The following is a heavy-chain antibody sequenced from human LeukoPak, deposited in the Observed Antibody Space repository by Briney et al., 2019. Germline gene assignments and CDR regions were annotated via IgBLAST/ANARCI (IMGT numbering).Heavy chain of an antibody. CDR1: GYIFTSYN. CDR3: ARFAVHRRLTVAGQFGLDY. J-gene: IGHJ4*02. CDR2: INSSGGST. Sequence: ASVKVSCKASGYIFTSYNMYWVRQTPGQGLEWMGIINSSGGSTNYAQKFQGRVTMTRDTSTSTVYMELSSLRSEDTAVYYCARFAVHRRLTVAGQFGLDYWGQGTLVTVSS. V-gene: IGHV1-46*01. D-gene: IGHD6-19*01.